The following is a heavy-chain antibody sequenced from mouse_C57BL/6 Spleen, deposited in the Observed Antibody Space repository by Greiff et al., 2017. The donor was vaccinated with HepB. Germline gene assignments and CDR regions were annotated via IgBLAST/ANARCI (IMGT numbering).Heavy chain of an antibody. CDR3: ARGEDYYGSSYNWYFDV. Sequence: EVQLVESGGGLVKPGGSLKLSCAASGFTFSSYAMSWVRQTPEKRLEWVATISDGGSYTYYPDNVKGRFTISRDNAKNNLYLQMSHLKSEDTAMYYCARGEDYYGSSYNWYFDVWGTGTTVTVSS. CDR1: GFTFSSYA. CDR2: ISDGGSYT. J-gene: IGHJ1*03. D-gene: IGHD1-1*01. V-gene: IGHV5-4*01.